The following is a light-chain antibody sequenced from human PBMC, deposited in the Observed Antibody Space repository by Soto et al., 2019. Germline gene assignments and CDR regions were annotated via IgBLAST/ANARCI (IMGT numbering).Light chain of an antibody. Sequence: IVLTQSPGTLSLSPGERATLSCRASQSVSSNYLARYQQKPGQAPRLLIYGASSKATGIPDRFSGSVSGTEFTLTISRLEPEDFAVYYCQQYGGSPRTFGQGTKVEIK. CDR1: QSVSSNY. V-gene: IGKV3-20*01. CDR2: GAS. CDR3: QQYGGSPRT. J-gene: IGKJ1*01.